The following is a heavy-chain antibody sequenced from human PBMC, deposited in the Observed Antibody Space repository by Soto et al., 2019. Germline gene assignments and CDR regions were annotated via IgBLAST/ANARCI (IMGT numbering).Heavy chain of an antibody. CDR1: GFTFDDYA. J-gene: IGHJ4*02. D-gene: IGHD3-22*01. CDR2: ISWNSGSI. CDR3: AKGGGNTYYYDSSGYYLNYFDY. Sequence: SLRLSCASSGFTFDDYAMHWVRQAPGKGLEWVSGISWNSGSIGYADSVKGRFTISRDNAKNSLYLQMNSLRAEDMALYYCAKGGGNTYYYDSSGYYLNYFDYWGQGTLVTVSS. V-gene: IGHV3-9*03.